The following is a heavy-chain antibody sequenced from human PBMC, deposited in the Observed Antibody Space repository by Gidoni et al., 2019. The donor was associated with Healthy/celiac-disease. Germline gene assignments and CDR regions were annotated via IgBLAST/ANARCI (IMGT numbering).Heavy chain of an antibody. V-gene: IGHV1-69*06. D-gene: IGHD2-21*02. CDR2: IIPIFGTA. CDR3: ASTSPRLLAYCGGDCYFGAFDI. J-gene: IGHJ3*02. Sequence: QVQLVQSGAEVTKPGSSVKVSCKASGGTFSSYAISWGRQAPGQGLEWMGGIIPIFGTANYAQKFQGRVTITADKSTSTAYMELSSLRSEDTAVYYCASTSPRLLAYCGGDCYFGAFDIWGQGTMVTVSS. CDR1: GGTFSSYA.